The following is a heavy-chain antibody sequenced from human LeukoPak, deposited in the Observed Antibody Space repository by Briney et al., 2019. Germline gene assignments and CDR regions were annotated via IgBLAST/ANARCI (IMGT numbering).Heavy chain of an antibody. CDR2: IYYSGST. D-gene: IGHD1-26*01. CDR3: ARVGATDAFDI. J-gene: IGHJ3*02. CDR1: GGSISSSSYY. V-gene: IGHV4-39*01. Sequence: SETLSLTCTVSGGSISSSSYYWGWIRQPPGKGLGWIGSIYYSGSTYYNPSLKSRVTISVDTSKNQFSLKLSSVTAADTAVYYCARVGATDAFDIWGQGTMVTVSS.